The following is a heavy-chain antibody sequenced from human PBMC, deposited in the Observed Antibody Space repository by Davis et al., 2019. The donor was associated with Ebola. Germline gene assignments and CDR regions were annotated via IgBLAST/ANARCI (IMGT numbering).Heavy chain of an antibody. D-gene: IGHD1-14*01. CDR3: AHGKGAHRGLDY. V-gene: IGHV2-5*02. CDR2: IYWDDDK. J-gene: IGHJ4*02. CDR1: GFSLSTSGVG. Sequence: SGSTLVKPTQTLTLTCTFSGFSLSTSGVGVGWIRQPPGKALEWLALIYWDDDKRYSPSLKSRLTITKDTSKNQVVLTMTNMDPVDTATYYCAHGKGAHRGLDYWGQGTLVTVSS.